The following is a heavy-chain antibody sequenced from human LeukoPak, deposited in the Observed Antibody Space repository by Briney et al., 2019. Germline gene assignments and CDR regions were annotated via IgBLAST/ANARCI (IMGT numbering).Heavy chain of an antibody. Sequence: ASEKVPCKASGYTFNSYDNNWVRQAAAQGLEGMGWMNPNSGNTGHAQKFQGRVTITRDSSISTVYMELSSLRSEDTAVYYCARTTTATTSGFDFWGQGTLVTVSS. J-gene: IGHJ4*02. CDR2: MNPNSGNT. D-gene: IGHD4-17*01. V-gene: IGHV1-8*03. CDR1: GYTFNSYD. CDR3: ARTTTATTSGFDF.